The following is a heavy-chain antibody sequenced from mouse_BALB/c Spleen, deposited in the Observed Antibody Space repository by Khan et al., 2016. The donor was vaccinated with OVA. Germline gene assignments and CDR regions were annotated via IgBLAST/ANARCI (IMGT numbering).Heavy chain of an antibody. CDR1: GYIFTSYW. Sequence: QVQLKQSGAELVRPGASVKLSCKTSGYIFTSYWIHWVKQRSGQGLEWIARIYPGTDNSYYNEKFKDKATLTADKSSSTAYMQISSLKSEDSDVYFCAREAALYHSDHWGQGTTLTVSS. D-gene: IGHD1-2*01. J-gene: IGHJ2*01. V-gene: IGHV1-76*01. CDR2: IYPGTDNS. CDR3: AREAALYHSDH.